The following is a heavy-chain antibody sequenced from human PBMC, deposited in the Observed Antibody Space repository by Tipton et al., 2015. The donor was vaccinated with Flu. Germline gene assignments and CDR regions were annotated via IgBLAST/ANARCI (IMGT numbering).Heavy chain of an antibody. V-gene: IGHV1-2*02. Sequence: QLVQSGAEVKKPGASVKASCKASGYTFTGYYMHWVRQAPGQGLEWMGWINPNSGGTNYAQKFQGRVTMTRDTSISTAYMELSRLRSDDTAVYYCARDLYDIVVVTATNWAFDIWGQGTMVTVSS. CDR1: GYTFTGYY. D-gene: IGHD2-21*02. CDR3: ARDLYDIVVVTATNWAFDI. CDR2: INPNSGGT. J-gene: IGHJ3*02.